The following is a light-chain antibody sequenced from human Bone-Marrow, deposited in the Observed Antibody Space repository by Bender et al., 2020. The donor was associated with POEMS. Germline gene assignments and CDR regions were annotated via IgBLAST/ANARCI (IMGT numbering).Light chain of an antibody. CDR1: SSNIGAHA. V-gene: IGLV1-44*01. J-gene: IGLJ1*01. Sequence: QSVLTQPPSASGTPGQRVTISCSGGSSNIGAHAVNWYQHLPGTAPKLLIYSSHRRPSEVPDRFSGSRSGTSASLAISGLQSEDEADYYCAAWDGSLNVYVFGTGTTVTVL. CDR2: SSH. CDR3: AAWDGSLNVYV.